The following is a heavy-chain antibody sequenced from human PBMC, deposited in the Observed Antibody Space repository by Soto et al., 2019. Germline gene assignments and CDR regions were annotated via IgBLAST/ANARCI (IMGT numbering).Heavy chain of an antibody. D-gene: IGHD1-20*01. Sequence: SETLALTANDSGDSIRSYYWTWIRQPPGKGLQWIGYVFHTGNTNYNPSLKSRVTISEDASKNQVSLRLTSVTAADTAVYFCAREQYNWKIWGQGTLVTVSS. CDR3: AREQYNWKI. J-gene: IGHJ4*02. V-gene: IGHV4-59*01. CDR1: GDSIRSYY. CDR2: VFHTGNT.